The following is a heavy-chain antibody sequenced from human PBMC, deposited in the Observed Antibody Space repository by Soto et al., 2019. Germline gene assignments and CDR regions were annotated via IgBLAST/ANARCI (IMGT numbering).Heavy chain of an antibody. D-gene: IGHD2-15*01. CDR3: ARVSYSRFHGVSYYYGMDV. CDR2: IYYSGST. J-gene: IGHJ6*02. CDR1: GGSIGSYY. Sequence: NPSETLSLTCTVSGGSIGSYYWSWIRQPPGKGLEWIGYIYYSGSTNYNPSLKSRVTISVDTSKNQFSLKLSSVTAADTAVYYCARVSYSRFHGVSYYYGMDVWGQGTTVTVSS. V-gene: IGHV4-59*01.